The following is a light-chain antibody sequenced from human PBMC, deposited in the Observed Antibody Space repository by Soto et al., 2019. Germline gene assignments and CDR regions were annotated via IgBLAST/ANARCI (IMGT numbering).Light chain of an antibody. V-gene: IGKV3-11*01. CDR2: DAS. CDR1: QSVGSN. J-gene: IGKJ4*01. Sequence: EIVMTQSPATLSLSPGERATLSCRASQSVGSNLAWFQRKPGQAPRLLIYDASNRATGIPARFSGSGSGTDFTLTISSLEPEDFAVYYCQQRSNWPSFGGGTKVEIK. CDR3: QQRSNWPS.